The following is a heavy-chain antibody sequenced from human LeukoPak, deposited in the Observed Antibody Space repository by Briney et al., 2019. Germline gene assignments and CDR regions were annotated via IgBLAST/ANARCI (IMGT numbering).Heavy chain of an antibody. J-gene: IGHJ5*02. D-gene: IGHD2-2*01. V-gene: IGHV4-34*01. CDR1: GGSFSGYY. Sequence: SETLSLTCAVYGGSFSGYYWSWIRQLPGKGLEWIGEINHSGSTNYNPSLKSRVTISVDTSKNQFSLKLSSVTAADTAVYYCARGLVGGDIVVVPAAPNVNWFDPWGQGTLVTVSS. CDR3: ARGLVGGDIVVVPAAPNVNWFDP. CDR2: INHSGST.